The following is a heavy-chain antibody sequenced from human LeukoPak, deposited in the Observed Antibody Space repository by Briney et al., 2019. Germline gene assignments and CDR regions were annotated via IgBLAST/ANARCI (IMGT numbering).Heavy chain of an antibody. V-gene: IGHV4-39*07. Sequence: PSETLSLTCTVSGGSISSTSYYWGWIRQSPGKGLEWIGSIHHSGATYYNPSLNSRVTMSVDTSKNQFSLKLSSVTAADTAVYYCATGDVSGYYPFDYWGQGTLVTVSA. CDR2: IHHSGAT. CDR1: GGSISSTSYY. CDR3: ATGDVSGYYPFDY. D-gene: IGHD3-3*01. J-gene: IGHJ4*02.